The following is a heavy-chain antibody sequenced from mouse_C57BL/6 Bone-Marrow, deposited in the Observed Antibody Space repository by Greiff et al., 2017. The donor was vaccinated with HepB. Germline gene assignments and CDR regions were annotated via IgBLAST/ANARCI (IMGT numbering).Heavy chain of an antibody. CDR1: GFSFNTYA. CDR2: IRSKSNNYAT. Sequence: EVMLVESGGGLVQPKGSLKLSCAASGFSFNTYAMNWVRQAPGKGLEWVARIRSKSNNYATYYADSVKDRFTISRDDSESMLYLQMNNLKTEDTAMYYCVISNYLAWFAYWGQGTLVTVSA. D-gene: IGHD2-5*01. CDR3: VISNYLAWFAY. J-gene: IGHJ3*01. V-gene: IGHV10-1*01.